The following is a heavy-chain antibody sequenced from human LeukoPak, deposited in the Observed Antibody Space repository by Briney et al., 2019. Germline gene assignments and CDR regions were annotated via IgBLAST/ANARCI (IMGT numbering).Heavy chain of an antibody. Sequence: PSQTLSLTCTVPGGSISSGGYYWSWIRQPPGKGLEWIGYIYHSGSTYYNPSLKSRVTISVDRSKNQFSLKLSSVTAADTAVYYCASARGFSSTSEGELDYWGQGTLVTVSS. CDR1: GGSISSGGYY. D-gene: IGHD2-2*01. V-gene: IGHV4-30-2*01. CDR2: IYHSGST. CDR3: ASARGFSSTSEGELDY. J-gene: IGHJ4*02.